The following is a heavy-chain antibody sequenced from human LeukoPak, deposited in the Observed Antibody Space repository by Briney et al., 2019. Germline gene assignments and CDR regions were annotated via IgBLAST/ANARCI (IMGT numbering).Heavy chain of an antibody. V-gene: IGHV1-18*01. CDR3: ARDQSGPSGYYYYYFMDV. Sequence: ASVKVSCKASGYPFTNYGISWVRQAPGQGLEWMGWFNPYNGDTKYTQKLQGRVTMTTDTSSGTAYMELRSLRSDDTAVYYCARDQSGPSGYYYYYFMDVWGKGTSVTASS. D-gene: IGHD6-25*01. CDR1: GYPFTNYG. J-gene: IGHJ6*03. CDR2: FNPYNGDT.